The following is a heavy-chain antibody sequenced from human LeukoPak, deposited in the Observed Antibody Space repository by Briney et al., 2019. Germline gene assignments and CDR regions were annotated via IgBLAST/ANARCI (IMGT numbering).Heavy chain of an antibody. CDR3: ARAPGGGFDY. J-gene: IGHJ4*02. V-gene: IGHV1-69*05. Sequence: SVKVSCKASGGTFSSYAISWVRQAPGQGLEWMGGMNPLFGTANYAQKFQGRVTITTDESTSTAYMELNSLRSEDTGVYYCARAPGGGFDYWGQGTLVTVSS. CDR2: MNPLFGTA. D-gene: IGHD2-15*01. CDR1: GGTFSSYA.